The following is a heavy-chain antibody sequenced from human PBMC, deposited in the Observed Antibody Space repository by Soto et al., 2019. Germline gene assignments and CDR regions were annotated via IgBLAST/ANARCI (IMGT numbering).Heavy chain of an antibody. CDR3: ARGGHVVVVTAASDY. V-gene: IGHV1-46*01. Sequence: ALVKLSCKTSVGTYSIYLISWVSKDTRQGLEWMGTVNPSGGHTTYAQHFLGRVTMTRDTSTSTLYMELTSLTSDDTAIYYCARGGHVVVVTAASDYWGQGTLVTVSS. CDR2: VNPSGGHT. D-gene: IGHD2-21*02. CDR1: VGTYSIYL. J-gene: IGHJ4*02.